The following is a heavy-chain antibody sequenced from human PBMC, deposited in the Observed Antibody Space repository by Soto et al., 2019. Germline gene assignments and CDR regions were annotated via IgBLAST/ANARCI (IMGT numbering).Heavy chain of an antibody. D-gene: IGHD2-2*02. CDR2: FDPEDGET. Sequence: WASVKVSCKVSGYTLTELSMHWVRQAPGKGLEWMGGFDPEDGETIYAQKFQGRVTMTEDTSTDTAYMELSSLRSEDKAVYYCETWHRYPPDAFDIWGQGTMVTVSS. V-gene: IGHV1-24*01. CDR3: ETWHRYPPDAFDI. CDR1: GYTLTELS. J-gene: IGHJ3*02.